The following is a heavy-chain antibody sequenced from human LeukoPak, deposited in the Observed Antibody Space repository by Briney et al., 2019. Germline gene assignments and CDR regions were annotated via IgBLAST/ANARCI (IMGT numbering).Heavy chain of an antibody. D-gene: IGHD3-22*01. Sequence: ASVKVSCKASGYTFTSYGIRWVRQAPGQGLEWMGWISAYNGNTNYAQKLQGRVTMTTDTSPSTAYMELRSLRSDDTAVYYCARDRAGLEALIKYYYDSSGYFDYWGQGTLVTVSS. J-gene: IGHJ4*02. CDR3: ARDRAGLEALIKYYYDSSGYFDY. CDR2: ISAYNGNT. V-gene: IGHV1-18*01. CDR1: GYTFTSYG.